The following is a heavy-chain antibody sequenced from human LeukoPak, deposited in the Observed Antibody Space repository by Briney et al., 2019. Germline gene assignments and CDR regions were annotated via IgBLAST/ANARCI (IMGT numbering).Heavy chain of an antibody. CDR2: ISSSGSTI. CDR1: GFTFSSYS. CDR3: VRDGQGSTPLDY. V-gene: IGHV3-48*04. Sequence: PGGSLRLSCAASGFTFSSYSMNWVRQAPGKGLEWVSYISSSGSTIYYADSVKGRFTISRDNAKNTLYLQMNSLRAEDTAVYFCVRDGQGSTPLDYWGQGTLVTVSS. J-gene: IGHJ4*02. D-gene: IGHD2-15*01.